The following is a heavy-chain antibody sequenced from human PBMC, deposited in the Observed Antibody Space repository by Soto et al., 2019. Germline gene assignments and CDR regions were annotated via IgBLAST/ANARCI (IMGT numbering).Heavy chain of an antibody. CDR1: GGTFSSSG. CDR3: ARWPQPRYTADPYAVDV. Sequence: QVHLVQPGTEVKKPGSSVTVSCKASGGTFSSSGFSWVRHAPGQGLEWMGMIVPSLDTTNYAQKFQARVTITADEVTSTAYMELRSLRSEDTAVYYCARWPQPRYTADPYAVDVWGQGTRVIVSS. J-gene: IGHJ6*02. D-gene: IGHD3-16*02. CDR2: IVPSLDTT. V-gene: IGHV1-69*11.